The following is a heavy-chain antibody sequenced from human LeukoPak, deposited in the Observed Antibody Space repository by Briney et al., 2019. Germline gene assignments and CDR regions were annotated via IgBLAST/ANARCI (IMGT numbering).Heavy chain of an antibody. CDR2: ISGNGGST. V-gene: IGHV3-23*01. CDR3: AKDPNGDYIGTFDI. Sequence: GGSLRLSCATSQFNFNKFGMTWVRQAPGKGLEWVSSISGNGGSTQYADSVQGRFAISRDNSKNTLYLQMNSLRAEGTAVYFCAKDPNGDYIGTFDIWGQGTMVTVPS. J-gene: IGHJ3*02. CDR1: QFNFNKFG. D-gene: IGHD4-17*01.